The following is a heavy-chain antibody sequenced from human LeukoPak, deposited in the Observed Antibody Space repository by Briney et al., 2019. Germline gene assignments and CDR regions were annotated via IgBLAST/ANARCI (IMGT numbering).Heavy chain of an antibody. J-gene: IGHJ6*03. CDR3: ARMGYCSGGSCYYYYYMDV. CDR1: GGSISSGDCY. Sequence: SETLSLTCTVSGGSISSGDCYWSWIRQPPGKGLEWIGYIYYSGSTNYNPSLKSRVTISVDTSKNQFSLKLSSVTAADTAVYYCARMGYCSGGSCYYYYYMDVWGKGTTVTVSS. CDR2: IYYSGST. V-gene: IGHV4-61*08. D-gene: IGHD2-15*01.